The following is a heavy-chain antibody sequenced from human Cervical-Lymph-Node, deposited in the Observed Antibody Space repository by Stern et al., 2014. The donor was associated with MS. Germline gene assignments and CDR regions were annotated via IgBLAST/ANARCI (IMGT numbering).Heavy chain of an antibody. D-gene: IGHD5-18*01. Sequence: VQLVESGPGLVKPSQTLSLTCTVSGGSISSGGYYWSWIRQPPGKGLEWIGYIYYSGRTHYNPSLKSRVTISVDTSKNQFSLKLSSVTAADTAVYYCARAKGYSYGPTEYYFDYWGQGTLVTVSS. V-gene: IGHV4-31*03. J-gene: IGHJ4*02. CDR3: ARAKGYSYGPTEYYFDY. CDR2: IYYSGRT. CDR1: GGSISSGGYY.